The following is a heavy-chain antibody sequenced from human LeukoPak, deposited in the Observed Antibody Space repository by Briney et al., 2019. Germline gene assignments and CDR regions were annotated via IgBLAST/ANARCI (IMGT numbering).Heavy chain of an antibody. D-gene: IGHD5-24*01. CDR1: GGSISSYY. J-gene: IGHJ5*02. CDR3: ARHTAEKYNWFDR. Sequence: SETLSLTCTVSGGSISSYYWSWIRQPPGKGLEWIGYVYSTGSTNYNPSLKSRVTISVDTSKNQFSLKLSSVTAADTAVYYCARHTAEKYNWFDRWGQGTLVTVSS. V-gene: IGHV4-59*08. CDR2: VYSTGST.